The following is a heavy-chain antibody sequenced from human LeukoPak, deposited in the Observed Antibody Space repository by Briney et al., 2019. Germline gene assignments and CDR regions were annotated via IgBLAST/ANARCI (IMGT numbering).Heavy chain of an antibody. CDR2: ISGSGGST. CDR1: GFTFSSYA. J-gene: IGHJ4*02. D-gene: IGHD5-18*01. Sequence: GGSLRLSCAASGFTFSSYAMSWVRQAPGKGLEWVSAISGSGGSTYYADSVKGRFTISRDNSKNTLYLQMNSLRAEDTAVYYCATRKRGIQGFCWGQGTLVTVSS. CDR3: ATRKRGIQGFC. V-gene: IGHV3-23*01.